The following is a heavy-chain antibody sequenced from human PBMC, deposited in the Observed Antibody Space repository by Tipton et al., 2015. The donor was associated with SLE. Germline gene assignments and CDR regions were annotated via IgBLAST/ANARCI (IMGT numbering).Heavy chain of an antibody. CDR3: ATRGGANRYYNYMDV. CDR2: ISYDGSNK. CDR1: RFSFDDYS. D-gene: IGHD1-26*01. V-gene: IGHV3-30*04. J-gene: IGHJ6*03. Sequence: SLRLSCAASRFSFDDYSMHWVRQAPGKGLEWVAVISYDGSNKYYADSVKGRFTISRDNSKNTLYLQMNSLRAEDTAVYYCATRGGANRYYNYMDVWGKGTTVTVSS.